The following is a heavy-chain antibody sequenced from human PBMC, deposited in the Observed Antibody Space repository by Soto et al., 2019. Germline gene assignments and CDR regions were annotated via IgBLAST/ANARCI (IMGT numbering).Heavy chain of an antibody. CDR3: AVGQLVLY. Sequence: SCAASGFTFISYAMSWVRQAPGKGLEWVSGIGGSGGSTYSADSVKGRFTISRDNSKNTVYLQMNSLRAEDTAVYYCAVGQLVLYWGQGTLVTVSS. J-gene: IGHJ4*02. CDR2: IGGSGGST. CDR1: GFTFISYA. D-gene: IGHD6-6*01. V-gene: IGHV3-23*01.